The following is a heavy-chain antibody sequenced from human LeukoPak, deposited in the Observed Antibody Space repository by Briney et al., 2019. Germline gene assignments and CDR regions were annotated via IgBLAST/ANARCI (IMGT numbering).Heavy chain of an antibody. D-gene: IGHD3-22*01. CDR3: ARIVAVTLFFDY. CDR1: GGSISSSSYY. J-gene: IGHJ4*02. CDR2: IYYSGST. Sequence: PSETLSLTCTVSGGSISSSSYYWGWIRQPPGKGLEWIGSIYYSGSTYYNPSLKSRVTISVDTSKNQFSLKLSSVTAADTAVYYCARIVAVTLFFDYWGQGTLVTVSS. V-gene: IGHV4-39*07.